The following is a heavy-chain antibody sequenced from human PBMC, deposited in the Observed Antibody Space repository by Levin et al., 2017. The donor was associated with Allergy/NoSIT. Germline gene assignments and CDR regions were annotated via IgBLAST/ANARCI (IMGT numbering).Heavy chain of an antibody. Sequence: SCAASGFTFSNAWMSWVRQAPGKGLEWVGRIKSKTDGGTTDYAAPVKGRFTISRDDSKNTLYLQMNSLKTEDTAVYYCTTEDGGSGWYDWFDPWGQGTLVTVSS. CDR3: TTEDGGSGWYDWFDP. CDR1: GFTFSNAW. D-gene: IGHD6-19*01. CDR2: IKSKTDGGTT. J-gene: IGHJ5*02. V-gene: IGHV3-15*01.